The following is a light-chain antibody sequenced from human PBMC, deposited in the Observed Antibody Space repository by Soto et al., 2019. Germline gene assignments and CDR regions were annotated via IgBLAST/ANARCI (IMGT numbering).Light chain of an antibody. J-gene: IGKJ1*01. CDR1: QSVGTN. V-gene: IGKV3-15*01. CDR3: QQYYNWPPTWT. CDR2: DSS. Sequence: DIVMTQSPGTLSVSPGERATLSCRASQSVGTNLAWYQQRPGQAPRLLIYDSSSRATGVPARFSGSGSGTEFSLAISSLQSEDFAVYYCQQYYNWPPTWTFGQGTKVDVK.